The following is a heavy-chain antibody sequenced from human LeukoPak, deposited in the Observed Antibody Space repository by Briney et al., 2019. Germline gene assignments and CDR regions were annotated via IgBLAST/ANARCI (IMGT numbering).Heavy chain of an antibody. CDR3: AKDPRGGSVNYYYYGMDV. D-gene: IGHD2-15*01. J-gene: IGHJ6*02. CDR1: GLTFRSYA. Sequence: AGGSLRLSCAASGLTFRSYAMHWVRQAPGKGLEWVAVISYDGSKKYYADSVKGRFTISRDNSKNTLYLQMNSLRAEDTAVYYCAKDPRGGSVNYYYYGMDVWGQGTTVTVSS. CDR2: ISYDGSKK. V-gene: IGHV3-30-3*01.